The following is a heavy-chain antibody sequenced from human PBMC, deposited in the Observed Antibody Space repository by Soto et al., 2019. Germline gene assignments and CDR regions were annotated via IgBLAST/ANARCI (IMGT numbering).Heavy chain of an antibody. J-gene: IGHJ4*02. V-gene: IGHV2-5*02. CDR2: LFWDDDN. D-gene: IGHD3-16*02. CDR3: AHGGGSLFDY. Sequence: QITLKESGPPLVKPTQTLTLTCTFSGFSLTTSAVGVGWIRQPPGKALEWLALLFWDDDNQYSPSLRTRPTLTKDTSKNQVVLTMTNMDPVDTDTYYCAHGGGSLFDYWGQGTRVTVSS. CDR1: GFSLTTSAVG.